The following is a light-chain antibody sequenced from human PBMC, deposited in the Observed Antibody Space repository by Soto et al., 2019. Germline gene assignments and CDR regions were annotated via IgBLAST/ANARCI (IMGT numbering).Light chain of an antibody. Sequence: QSALTQPPSASGSPGQSVTISCTGTSSDVGFYNYVSWYQQHPDKAPQLMIYEVNKPPSGVPDRFSGSKSGNTASLTVSGLQTDDEADYYCTSYAGYNNPVVFGVGTKVTVL. CDR2: EVN. V-gene: IGLV2-8*01. CDR3: TSYAGYNNPVV. CDR1: SSDVGFYNY. J-gene: IGLJ3*02.